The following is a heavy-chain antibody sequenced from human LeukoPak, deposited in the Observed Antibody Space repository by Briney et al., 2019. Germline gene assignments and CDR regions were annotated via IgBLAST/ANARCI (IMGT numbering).Heavy chain of an antibody. D-gene: IGHD3-22*01. J-gene: IGHJ3*02. CDR1: GYTFSSYT. Sequence: ASVKVSCKASGYTFSSYTLSWLRQAPGQGLEWMGIINPRGGSTSYTQKFQGRVTMTRDTSTSTVYMELSSLRSEDTAVYYCARVKSYYYDTSDKDAFDIWGQGTMVTVSS. V-gene: IGHV1-46*01. CDR3: ARVKSYYYDTSDKDAFDI. CDR2: INPRGGST.